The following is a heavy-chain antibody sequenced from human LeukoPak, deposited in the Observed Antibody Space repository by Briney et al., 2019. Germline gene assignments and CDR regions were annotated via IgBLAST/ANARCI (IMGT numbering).Heavy chain of an antibody. CDR1: GFTFGDYA. Sequence: PGRSLRPSCTASGFTFGDYAMSWVRQAPGKGLEWVGFIRSKASGGTTEYAASVKGRFTISRDDSKSIAYLQMNSLKTEDTAVYYCTRGDGSGSSWGQGTLVTVSS. D-gene: IGHD3-10*01. V-gene: IGHV3-49*04. J-gene: IGHJ5*02. CDR3: TRGDGSGSS. CDR2: IRSKASGGTT.